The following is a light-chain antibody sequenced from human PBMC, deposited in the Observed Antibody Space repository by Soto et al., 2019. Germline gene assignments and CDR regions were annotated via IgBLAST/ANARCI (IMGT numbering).Light chain of an antibody. V-gene: IGLV1-44*01. J-gene: IGLJ1*01. Sequence: QSVLTQPPSASGTPGQRGTISCSGGSSNIGINTVNWYQQLPGTAPKVLIYNDNQRPSRVSNRFSGPKSGNTAYLTISGLQVEDEAEYFCFSFTTTSTHVFGTGTKVTVL. CDR2: NDN. CDR3: FSFTTTSTHV. CDR1: SSNIGINT.